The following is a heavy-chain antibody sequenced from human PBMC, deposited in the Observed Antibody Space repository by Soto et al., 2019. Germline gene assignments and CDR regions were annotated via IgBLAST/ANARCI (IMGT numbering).Heavy chain of an antibody. J-gene: IGHJ4*02. D-gene: IGHD3-22*01. Sequence: SETLSLTCTVSGCSLSGYYWSWIRQPPGKGLEWIGDFYSSGSPHHNPSLKNRVSISEDRSKNEFSLKLSSVTAADTAIYYCAREFYYDSSGIGFDSWGQGTLVTVSS. V-gene: IGHV4-59*01. CDR2: FYSSGSP. CDR1: GCSLSGYY. CDR3: AREFYYDSSGIGFDS.